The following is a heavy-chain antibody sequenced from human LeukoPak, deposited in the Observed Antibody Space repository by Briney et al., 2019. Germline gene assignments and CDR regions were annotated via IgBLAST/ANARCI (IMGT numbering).Heavy chain of an antibody. CDR2: ISGSGGST. CDR1: GFTFSSYA. CDR3: AKAGSYCDSRFDY. J-gene: IGHJ4*02. D-gene: IGHD3-22*01. Sequence: GGSLRLSCAASGFTFSSYAMSWVRQAPGKGLEWVSAISGSGGSTYYADSVKGRFIISRDNSKNTLYLQMNSLRAEDTAVYYCAKAGSYCDSRFDYWGQGTLVTVSS. V-gene: IGHV3-23*01.